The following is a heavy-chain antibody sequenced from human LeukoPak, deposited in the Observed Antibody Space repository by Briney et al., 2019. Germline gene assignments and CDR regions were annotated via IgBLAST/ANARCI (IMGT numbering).Heavy chain of an antibody. CDR3: ARDPARGDGYNLYR. CDR1: GDSSSDFF. Sequence: GASVKVSCKASGDSSSDFFMHWLRQAPGQGFEWLGYIRSSSAATKYAQQFQGRVAMTRDRSTSTSFMELTSLTSDDTAVYYCARDPARGDGYNLYRWGQGTLVTVSS. V-gene: IGHV1-2*02. D-gene: IGHD5-12*01. CDR2: IRSSSAAT. J-gene: IGHJ4*02.